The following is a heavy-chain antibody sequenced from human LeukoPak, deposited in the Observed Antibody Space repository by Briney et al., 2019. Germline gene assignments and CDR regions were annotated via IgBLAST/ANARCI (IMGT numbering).Heavy chain of an antibody. CDR1: GGSFSGYY. CDR3: ARGQGTVTTH. Sequence: SETLSLTCAVSGGSFSGYYWTWIRQPPGKXLEWIGEINHSGSANYNPSLMSRVTISLDTSKNHFSLNLSSVTAADTAVYYCARGQGTVTTHWGQGTLVTVSS. D-gene: IGHD4-17*01. J-gene: IGHJ4*02. CDR2: INHSGSA. V-gene: IGHV4-34*01.